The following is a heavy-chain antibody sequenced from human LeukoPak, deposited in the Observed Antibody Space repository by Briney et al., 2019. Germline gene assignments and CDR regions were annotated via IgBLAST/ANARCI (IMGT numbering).Heavy chain of an antibody. D-gene: IGHD2-15*01. J-gene: IGHJ4*02. CDR1: GFTFSSYA. CDR3: ARPLCSGGSCYSFGDY. CDR2: ISSNGGST. Sequence: GGSLRLSCAASGFTFSSYAMHWVRQAPGKGLEYVSAISSNGGSTYYANSVKGRFTISRDNSKNTLYLQMGSLRAEDMAVYYCARPLCSGGSCYSFGDYWGQGTLVTVSS. V-gene: IGHV3-64*01.